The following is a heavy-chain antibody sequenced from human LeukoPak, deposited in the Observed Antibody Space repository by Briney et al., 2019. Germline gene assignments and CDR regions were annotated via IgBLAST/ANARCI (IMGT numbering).Heavy chain of an antibody. Sequence: ASVKVSCKASGGTFSSYAISWVRQAPGQGLEWMGGIIPIFGTANYAQKFQGRVTITADKSTSTAYMELSSLRSEDTAVYYCARGRPAAASGKPFDYWGQGTLVTVSS. J-gene: IGHJ4*02. V-gene: IGHV1-69*06. D-gene: IGHD6-13*01. CDR1: GGTFSSYA. CDR3: ARGRPAAASGKPFDY. CDR2: IIPIFGTA.